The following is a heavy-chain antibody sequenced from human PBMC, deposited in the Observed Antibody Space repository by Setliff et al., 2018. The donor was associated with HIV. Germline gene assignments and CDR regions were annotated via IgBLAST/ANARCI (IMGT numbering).Heavy chain of an antibody. D-gene: IGHD3-22*01. V-gene: IGHV1-18*01. Sequence: ASVKVSCKASGYTFTSYGISWVRQAPGQGLEWTGWISAYNGNTNYAQKLQGRVTMTTDTSTITAYMELRSLRSDDTAVYYCARDDPLYYDSSGYYYVVAFDIWGQGTMVTVSS. CDR1: GYTFTSYG. CDR3: ARDDPLYYDSSGYYYVVAFDI. CDR2: ISAYNGNT. J-gene: IGHJ3*02.